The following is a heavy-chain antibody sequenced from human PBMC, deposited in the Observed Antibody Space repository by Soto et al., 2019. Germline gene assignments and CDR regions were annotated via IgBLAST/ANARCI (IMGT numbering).Heavy chain of an antibody. Sequence: QVQLVQSGAEVKKPGASVKVSCKASGYTFTSYGISWVRQAPGQGLEWMGWISAYNGNTNYAQKLQGRVTMTTDTSTSTAYREMRSLRSDDTAVYYCASSLLVGYGLEGESDWGQGTLVTVSS. CDR3: ASSLLVGYGLEGESD. D-gene: IGHD5-18*01. CDR2: ISAYNGNT. CDR1: GYTFTSYG. V-gene: IGHV1-18*01. J-gene: IGHJ4*02.